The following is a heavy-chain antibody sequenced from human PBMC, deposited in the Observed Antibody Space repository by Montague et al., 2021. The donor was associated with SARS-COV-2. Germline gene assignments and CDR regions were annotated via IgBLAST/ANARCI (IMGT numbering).Heavy chain of an antibody. V-gene: IGHV3-48*04. D-gene: IGHD6-6*01. CDR1: GFTFSSYS. CDR2: ISSSTNII. CDR3: AKDLVLRAARPDALDV. J-gene: IGHJ3*01. Sequence: SLRLSYAASGFTFSSYSVNWVRQAPGKGLEWISYISSSTNIIYYAGSVKGRFTISRDNARNSLYLQMNSLRVDDTAVYYCAKDLVLRAARPDALDVWGQGTVVTVSS.